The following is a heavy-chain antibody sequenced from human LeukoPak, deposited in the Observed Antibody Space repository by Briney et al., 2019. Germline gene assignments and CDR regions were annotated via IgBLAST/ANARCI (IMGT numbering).Heavy chain of an antibody. CDR3: AGEPSYCTNGVCSIYYYYGMDV. D-gene: IGHD2-8*01. V-gene: IGHV3-74*01. CDR2: INSDGSST. CDR1: GFTFSSYW. Sequence: GGSLRLSCAASGFTFSSYWMHWVRQAPGKGLVWVSRINSDGSSTSYADSVKGRFTISRDNAKNTLYLQMNSLRAEDTAVYYCAGEPSYCTNGVCSIYYYYGMDVWGQGTTVTVSS. J-gene: IGHJ6*02.